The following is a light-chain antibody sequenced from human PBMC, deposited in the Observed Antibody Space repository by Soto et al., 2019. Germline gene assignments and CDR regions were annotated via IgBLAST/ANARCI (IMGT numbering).Light chain of an antibody. J-gene: IGLJ2*01. CDR2: YDD. CDR1: SSNIGNNV. CDR3: AAWDDSLNGPV. V-gene: IGLV1-36*01. Sequence: QSVLTQPPSVSEAPRQRVTISCSGSSSNIGNNVVNWYQQLPGKAPKLLIYYDDLVPSGVSDRFSGSKSGTSASLAISGLQSEHEADYYCAAWDDSLNGPVFGGGTKLTVL.